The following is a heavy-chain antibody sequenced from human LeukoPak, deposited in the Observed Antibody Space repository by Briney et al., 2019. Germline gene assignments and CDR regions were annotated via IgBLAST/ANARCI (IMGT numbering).Heavy chain of an antibody. J-gene: IGHJ4*02. Sequence: PGGSLRLSCAASGFTFSSYWMSWLRQAPGKGLEWVANIKQDGSEKYYVDSVKGRFTISRDNAKNSLFLQMNSLRAEDTAVYYCARHVRFEGVDYWGQGTLVTVSS. CDR2: IKQDGSEK. V-gene: IGHV3-7*01. CDR1: GFTFSSYW. D-gene: IGHD3-3*01. CDR3: ARHVRFEGVDY.